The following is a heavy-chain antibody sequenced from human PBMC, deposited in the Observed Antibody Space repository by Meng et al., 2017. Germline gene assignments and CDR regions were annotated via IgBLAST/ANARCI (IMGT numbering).Heavy chain of an antibody. V-gene: IGHV1-69*06. J-gene: IGHJ5*02. CDR1: GGTFSSYA. D-gene: IGHD3-10*01. CDR3: ARDTYGKYYYGSGTENWFDP. Sequence: SVKVSCKASGGTFSSYAISWVRQAPGQGLEWMGGIIPIFGTANYAQKFQGRVTITADKSTSTAYMELSSLRSEDTAVYYCARDTYGKYYYGSGTENWFDPWGQGTLVTVSS. CDR2: IIPIFGTA.